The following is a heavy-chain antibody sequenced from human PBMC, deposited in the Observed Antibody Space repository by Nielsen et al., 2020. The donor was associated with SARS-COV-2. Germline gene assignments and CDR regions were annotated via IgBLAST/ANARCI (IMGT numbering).Heavy chain of an antibody. Sequence: GESLKISCAASGFTVSSNYMSWVRQAPGKGLEWVSVIYSGGNTYYADSVKGRFTIPRDNSKNTLYLQMNNLRAEDTAVYYCARDGYSSSWYVTWGQGTLVTVSS. D-gene: IGHD6-13*01. CDR3: ARDGYSSSWYVT. J-gene: IGHJ5*02. CDR1: GFTVSSNY. CDR2: IYSGGNT. V-gene: IGHV3-53*01.